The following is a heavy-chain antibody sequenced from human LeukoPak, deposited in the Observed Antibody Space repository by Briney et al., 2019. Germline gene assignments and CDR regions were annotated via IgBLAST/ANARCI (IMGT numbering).Heavy chain of an antibody. CDR1: GSIFTSYW. CDR2: IYPGDSDT. CDR3: ARRGEAMDPFDY. V-gene: IGHV5-51*01. J-gene: IGHJ4*02. Sequence: GESLQISCKYSGSIFTSYWIGWVRQLPGKGLEWMGIIYPGDSDTRYSPSFQGQVTISADKSINTAYLQWSSLKASDTAIYYCARRGEAMDPFDYWGQGTLVTVSS. D-gene: IGHD5-18*01.